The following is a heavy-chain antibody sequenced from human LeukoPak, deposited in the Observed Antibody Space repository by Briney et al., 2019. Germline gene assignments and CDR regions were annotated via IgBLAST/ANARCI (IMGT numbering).Heavy chain of an antibody. CDR1: GLTFSNFA. J-gene: IGHJ4*02. D-gene: IGHD3-22*01. V-gene: IGHV3-23*01. Sequence: PGGSLRLSCEASGLTFSNFAINWVRQAPGKGPEWVSAISASGGSSFYADSVKGRFTISRDNSKNTLYLQMNSLRADDSAVYYCAKVETFYYDSSGYYPFDSWGQGTLVTVSS. CDR2: ISASGGSS. CDR3: AKVETFYYDSSGYYPFDS.